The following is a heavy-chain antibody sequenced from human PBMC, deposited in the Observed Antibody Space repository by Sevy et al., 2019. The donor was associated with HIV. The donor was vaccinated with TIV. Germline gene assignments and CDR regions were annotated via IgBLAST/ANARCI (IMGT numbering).Heavy chain of an antibody. CDR1: GYTFTGYY. Sequence: ASVKVSCKASGYTFTGYYVHWVRRAPGQGLEWMGWINPSSGGTNYGQKFHGRVTMTRDTSITTAYMELNSLRSDDTAGYYCAGGVYGSGTYLNDYWGQGTLVTVSS. D-gene: IGHD3-10*01. V-gene: IGHV1-2*02. CDR2: INPSSGGT. J-gene: IGHJ4*02. CDR3: AGGVYGSGTYLNDY.